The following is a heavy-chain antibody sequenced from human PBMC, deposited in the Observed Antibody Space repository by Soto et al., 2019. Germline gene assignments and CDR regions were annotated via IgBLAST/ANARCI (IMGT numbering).Heavy chain of an antibody. Sequence: QVQLVQSGAEVKKPGSSVKVSCKASGGTFSSYAISWVRQAPGQGLEWMGGIIPIFGTANYAQKFQGRVTITVDESTSTAYMALSSLRSEDTAVYYCARDPHGGWGHHYWGQGTLVTVSS. D-gene: IGHD3-16*01. CDR1: GGTFSSYA. V-gene: IGHV1-69*12. CDR3: ARDPHGGWGHHY. J-gene: IGHJ4*02. CDR2: IIPIFGTA.